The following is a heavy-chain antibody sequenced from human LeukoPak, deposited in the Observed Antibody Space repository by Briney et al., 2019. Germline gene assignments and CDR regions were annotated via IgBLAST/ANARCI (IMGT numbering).Heavy chain of an antibody. D-gene: IGHD5-18*01. J-gene: IGHJ4*02. CDR1: GFTFSSYA. CDR2: ISHDGTVQ. Sequence: GGSLRLSCAASGFTFSSYAMQWVRQAPGKGLEWVAVISHDGTVQHYADSVKGRFTISRDNSDNTLYLQMNSLRDEDTAMYYCAKEGTAMACSYFDYWGQGTLITVSS. CDR3: AKEGTAMACSYFDY. V-gene: IGHV3-30-3*01.